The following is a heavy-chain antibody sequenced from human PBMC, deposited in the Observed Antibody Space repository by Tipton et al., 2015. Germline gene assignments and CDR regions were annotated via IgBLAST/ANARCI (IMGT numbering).Heavy chain of an antibody. Sequence: QLVQSGAEVKKPGSSVKVSCKVSGDTMDNYILSWVRQAPGQGLQWVGGIFPYVGRTDLAQRFQDRVTITSDTVSGTAYMELSNLGSDDTATYYCSVGDNVVSPDYSDYYYGMDVWGQGTAVTVSS. D-gene: IGHD3-16*01. CDR3: SVGDNVVSPDYSDYYYGMDV. CDR1: GDTMDNYI. V-gene: IGHV1-69*16. J-gene: IGHJ6*02. CDR2: IFPYVGRT.